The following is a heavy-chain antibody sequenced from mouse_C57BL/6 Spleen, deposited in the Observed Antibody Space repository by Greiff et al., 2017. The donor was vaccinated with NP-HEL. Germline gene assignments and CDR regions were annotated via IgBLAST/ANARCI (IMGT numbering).Heavy chain of an antibody. V-gene: IGHV1-50*01. Sequence: QVQLQQSGAELVKPGASVKLSCKASGYTFTSYWMQWVKQRPGQGLEWIGEIDPSDSYTNYNQKFKGKATLTVDTSSSTAYMQLSSLTSEDSAVYYCARITTVVAPYYAMDYWGQGTSVTVSS. J-gene: IGHJ4*01. CDR1: GYTFTSYW. CDR3: ARITTVVAPYYAMDY. D-gene: IGHD1-1*01. CDR2: IDPSDSYT.